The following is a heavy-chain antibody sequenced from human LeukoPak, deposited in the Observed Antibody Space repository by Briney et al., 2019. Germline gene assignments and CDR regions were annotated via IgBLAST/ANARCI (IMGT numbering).Heavy chain of an antibody. CDR2: ISDDSSFT. D-gene: IGHD2-15*01. CDR1: GLRFRSYA. Sequence: QPGGSLRLSCVASGLRFRSYAMNWVRQAPGKGLECISTISDDSSFTYYADSVKGRSAISRDDSKNTLYLQMNNLKVEDTAVYYCAKGRCSGVGCDSIHSWGQGALVTVSS. J-gene: IGHJ4*02. CDR3: AKGRCSGVGCDSIHS. V-gene: IGHV3-23*01.